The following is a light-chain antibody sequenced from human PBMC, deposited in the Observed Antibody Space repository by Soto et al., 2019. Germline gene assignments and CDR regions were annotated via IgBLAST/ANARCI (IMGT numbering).Light chain of an antibody. CDR3: QRFT. CDR2: AAS. CDR1: QSVGSNF. Sequence: EIVMTQFPSTLSVSPGESATLSCRASQSVGSNFLDWYQQKPGQAPRLLIYAASTRAAGIPDRFSGSGSGTDFILNITRLEPEDFAVDYCQRFTFGQGTRLEIK. V-gene: IGKV3D-20*02. J-gene: IGKJ5*01.